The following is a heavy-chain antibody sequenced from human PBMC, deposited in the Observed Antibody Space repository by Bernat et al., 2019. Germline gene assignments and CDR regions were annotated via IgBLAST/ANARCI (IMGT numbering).Heavy chain of an antibody. CDR1: GYFISSGYY. D-gene: IGHD3-16*01. CDR3: ARESGGRYMDV. J-gene: IGHJ6*03. Sequence: QVQLQESGPGLVKPSETLSLTCAVSGYFISSGYYWGWIRQPPGKGLEWIANIYHSGSTSYNLSLKSRVTISVDTSKNQFSLKLSSVTAADTAVYYCARESGGRYMDVWGKGTTVTVSS. V-gene: IGHV4-38-2*02. CDR2: IYHSGST.